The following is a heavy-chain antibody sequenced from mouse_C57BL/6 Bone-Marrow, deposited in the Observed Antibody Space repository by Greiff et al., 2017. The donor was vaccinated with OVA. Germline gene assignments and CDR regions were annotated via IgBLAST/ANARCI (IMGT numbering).Heavy chain of an antibody. CDR3: AAYYYGSSSFDY. V-gene: IGHV1-64*01. CDR1: GYTFTSYW. CDR2: IHPNSGST. J-gene: IGHJ2*01. Sequence: QVQLQQPGAELVKPGASVKLSCKASGYTFTSYWMHWVKQRPGQGLEWIGMIHPNSGSTNYNEKFKSKATLTVDKSSSTAYMQLSSLTSEDSAVYYCAAYYYGSSSFDYWGQGTTLTVSS. D-gene: IGHD1-1*01.